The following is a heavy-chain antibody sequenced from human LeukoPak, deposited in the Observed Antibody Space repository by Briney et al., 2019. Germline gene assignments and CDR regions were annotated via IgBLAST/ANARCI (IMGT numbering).Heavy chain of an antibody. CDR2: IRSTGSCT. CDR1: GFTLRDYY. J-gene: IGHJ4*02. CDR3: ARGGTSGYSSSLHFWGGIYYFDY. V-gene: IGHV3-11*04. D-gene: IGHD6-13*01. Sequence: GGSLRLSCTASGFTLRDYYVAWVPEAPGKGLEWVSYIRSTGSCTAHADSVKGRFAITRDIAKNSLYLQMNSLRAEDTDVYYCARGGTSGYSSSLHFWGGIYYFDYWGQGTLVTVSS.